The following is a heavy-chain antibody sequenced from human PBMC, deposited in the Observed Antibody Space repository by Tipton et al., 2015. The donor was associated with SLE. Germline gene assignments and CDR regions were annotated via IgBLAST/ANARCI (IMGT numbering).Heavy chain of an antibody. V-gene: IGHV3-33*01. CDR1: GFTFSSYG. Sequence: SLRLSCAASGFTFSSYGMHWVRQAPGKGLEWVAVIWYDGSNKYYADSVKGRFTISRDNSKNTLYLQMNSLRAEDTAVYYCARDGGTLEFFDYWGQGTLVNVS. CDR3: ARDGGTLEFFDY. D-gene: IGHD1-1*01. CDR2: IWYDGSNK. J-gene: IGHJ4*02.